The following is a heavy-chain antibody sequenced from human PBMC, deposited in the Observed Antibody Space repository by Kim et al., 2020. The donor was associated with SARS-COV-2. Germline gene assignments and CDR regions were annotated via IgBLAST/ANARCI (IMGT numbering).Heavy chain of an antibody. V-gene: IGHV3-23*01. D-gene: IGHD6-19*01. CDR1: GFTFSSYA. J-gene: IGHJ3*02. Sequence: GGSLRLSCAASGFTFSSYAMSWVRQAPGKGVEWVSAISGSGGSTYYADSVKGRFTISRDNSKNTLYLQMNSLRAEDTAVYYCAKDRWRESNGWYPDAFDIWGQGTMVTVSS. CDR3: AKDRWRESNGWYPDAFDI. CDR2: ISGSGGST.